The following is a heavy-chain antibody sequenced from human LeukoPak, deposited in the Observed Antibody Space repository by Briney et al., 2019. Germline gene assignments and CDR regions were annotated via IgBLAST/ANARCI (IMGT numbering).Heavy chain of an antibody. D-gene: IGHD3-3*01. Sequence: IPSETLSLTCTVAGGSISSYYWSWIRQPPGKGLEWIGYIFYSGSTNYNPSLKSRVTISVDKPKNQFSLKLSSVTAADTAVYYCARVRENGRYYDFWSGYYTPDYFDYWGQGTLVTVSS. CDR2: IFYSGST. CDR3: ARVRENGRYYDFWSGYYTPDYFDY. J-gene: IGHJ4*02. V-gene: IGHV4-59*01. CDR1: GGSISSYY.